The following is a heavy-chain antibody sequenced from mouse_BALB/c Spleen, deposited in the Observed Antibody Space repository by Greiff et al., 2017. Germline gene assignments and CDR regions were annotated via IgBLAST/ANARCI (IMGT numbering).Heavy chain of an antibody. Sequence: VQLQQSGPELVKPGASVRISCKASGYTFTSYYIHWVKQRPGQGLEWIGWIYPGNVNTKYNEKFKGKATLTADKSSSTAYMQLSSLTSEDSAVYFCARRHTDYEFAYWGQGTLVTVSA. CDR2: IYPGNVNT. J-gene: IGHJ3*01. V-gene: IGHV1S56*01. CDR3: ARRHTDYEFAY. CDR1: GYTFTSYY. D-gene: IGHD1-1*01.